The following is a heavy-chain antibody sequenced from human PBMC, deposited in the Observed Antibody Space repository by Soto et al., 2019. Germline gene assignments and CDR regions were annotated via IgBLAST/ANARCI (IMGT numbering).Heavy chain of an antibody. CDR2: IYWDDDK. V-gene: IGHV2-5*02. CDR3: GNRHSSGWYAGGGKKWFDP. CDR1: GFSLTTSGVG. J-gene: IGHJ5*02. D-gene: IGHD6-19*01. Sequence: QITLKESGPTLVKPTQTLTLTCTFSGFSLTTSGVGVGWIRQPPGKALEWLALIYWDDDKRYSPSLQSRLTITKDTSKNQVVLTMTNMDPVDTATYYCGNRHSSGWYAGGGKKWFDPWGQGALVTVSA.